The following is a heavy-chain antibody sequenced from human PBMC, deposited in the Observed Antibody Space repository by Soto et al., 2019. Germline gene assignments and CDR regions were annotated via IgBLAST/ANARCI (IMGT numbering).Heavy chain of an antibody. J-gene: IGHJ6*03. CDR1: GFTFSSYW. CDR3: ARDPPDIVVVDEGVDYMDV. Sequence: GGSLRLSCAASGFTFSSYWMSWVRQAPGKGLEWVANIKQDGSEKYYVDSVKGRFTISRDNAKNSLYLQMNSLRAEDTAVYYCARDPPDIVVVDEGVDYMDVWGKGTTVTVSS. V-gene: IGHV3-7*01. D-gene: IGHD2-15*01. CDR2: IKQDGSEK.